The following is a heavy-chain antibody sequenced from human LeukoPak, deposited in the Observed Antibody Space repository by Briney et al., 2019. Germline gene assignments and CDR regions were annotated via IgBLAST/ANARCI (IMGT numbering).Heavy chain of an antibody. Sequence: GGSLGLSCAASGFTFDDYGMSWVRQVPGKGLEWVSGISWNGGSTDYADSVKDRFTVSRDNAKSSLLLQMNSLRAEDTALYYCARARDYGGNAIFFDYWGQGTLVTVSS. J-gene: IGHJ4*02. V-gene: IGHV3-20*04. CDR3: ARARDYGGNAIFFDY. CDR1: GFTFDDYG. CDR2: ISWNGGST. D-gene: IGHD4-23*01.